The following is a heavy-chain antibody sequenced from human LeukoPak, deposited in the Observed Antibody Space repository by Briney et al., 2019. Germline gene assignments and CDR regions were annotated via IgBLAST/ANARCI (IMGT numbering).Heavy chain of an antibody. J-gene: IGHJ5*02. V-gene: IGHV4-59*01. CDR1: GGSISSYY. Sequence: SETLSLTCTASGGSISSYYWSWVRQPPGKRLEWIGYIYYGGSTNYNPSLKSRVTISVDTSKNQSSLKLSSVTAADTAVYYCARVDHYYGSGSYYPWGQGTLVTVSS. CDR3: ARVDHYYGSGSYYP. D-gene: IGHD3-10*01. CDR2: IYYGGST.